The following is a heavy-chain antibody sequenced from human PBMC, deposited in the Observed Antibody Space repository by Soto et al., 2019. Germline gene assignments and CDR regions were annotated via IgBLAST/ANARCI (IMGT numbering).Heavy chain of an antibody. CDR1: SGALSSYD. D-gene: IGHD3-10*01. CDR3: ARHNYGSGSTYFDY. Sequence: SETLSLTCPVSSGALSSYDWNWIRQTPGKGLEWIGYIYYSGSTNYNPSLKSRLTISVDRSKNQFSLKLSSVTAADTAVYYCARHNYGSGSTYFDYWGQGTLVTSPQ. V-gene: IGHV4-59*01. J-gene: IGHJ4*02. CDR2: IYYSGST.